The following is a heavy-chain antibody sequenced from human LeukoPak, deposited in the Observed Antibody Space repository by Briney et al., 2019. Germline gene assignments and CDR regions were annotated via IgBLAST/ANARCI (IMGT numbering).Heavy chain of an antibody. Sequence: RPGGSLRLSCAASGFTFDDYGMSWVRQAPGKGLEGVSGINWNGGSTGYADSVKGRFTISRDNAKNSLYLQMNSLRAEDTALYYCAREHYGSGSYYSGYYFDYWGQGTLVTVSS. CDR1: GFTFDDYG. D-gene: IGHD3-10*01. CDR2: INWNGGST. J-gene: IGHJ4*02. V-gene: IGHV3-20*04. CDR3: AREHYGSGSYYSGYYFDY.